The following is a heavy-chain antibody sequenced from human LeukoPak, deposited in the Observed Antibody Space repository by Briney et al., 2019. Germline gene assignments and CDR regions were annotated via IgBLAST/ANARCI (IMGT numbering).Heavy chain of an antibody. CDR3: AKTMVRGVIITSFDY. CDR2: ISGSGGST. Sequence: PGGSLRLSCAASGFTFSSYAMSWVRQAPGKGLEWVSAISGSGGSTYYADSVKGRFTISRDNSKNTLCLQMNSLRAEDTAVYYCAKTMVRGVIITSFDYWGQGTLVTVSS. J-gene: IGHJ4*02. V-gene: IGHV3-23*01. CDR1: GFTFSSYA. D-gene: IGHD3-10*01.